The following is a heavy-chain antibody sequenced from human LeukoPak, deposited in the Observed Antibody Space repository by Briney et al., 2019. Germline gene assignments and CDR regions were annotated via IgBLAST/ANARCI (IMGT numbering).Heavy chain of an antibody. CDR2: INSRGTTI. CDR3: AKTHLRTGGYFDY. D-gene: IGHD4-17*01. Sequence: GGSLRLSCAASGFTLSTYGVNWVRQAPGKGLEWVSYINSRGTTIYYADSVKGRFTISRDISKNTLYLQMNSLRVEDTALYYCAKTHLRTGGYFDYWGQGTLVTVSS. J-gene: IGHJ4*02. V-gene: IGHV3-48*01. CDR1: GFTLSTYG.